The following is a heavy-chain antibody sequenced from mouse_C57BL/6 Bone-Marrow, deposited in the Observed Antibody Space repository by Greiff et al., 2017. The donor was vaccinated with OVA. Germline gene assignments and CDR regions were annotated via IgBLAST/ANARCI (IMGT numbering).Heavy chain of an antibody. J-gene: IGHJ1*03. Sequence: QVQLQQSGAELVKPGASVKISCKASGYAFSSYWMNWVKQRPGKGLEWIGQIYPGDGDTNYNGKFKGKATLTADKSSSTAYMQLSSLTSEDSAVYFCARGEYDGYSFDVWGTGTTVTVSS. CDR1: GYAFSSYW. V-gene: IGHV1-80*01. CDR3: ARGEYDGYSFDV. D-gene: IGHD2-3*01. CDR2: IYPGDGDT.